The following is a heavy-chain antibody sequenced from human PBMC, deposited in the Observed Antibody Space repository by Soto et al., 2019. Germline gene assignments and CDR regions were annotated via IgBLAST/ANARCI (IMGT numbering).Heavy chain of an antibody. Sequence: EVQLVESGGGLVQPGGSLRRSCAASGFTFSSYEMNWVRQAPGKGLEWVSYISSSGSTIYYADSVKGRFTISRDNAKNSLYLQMNSLRAEDTAVYYCARDSPMVRGRPFDYWGQGTLVTVSS. J-gene: IGHJ4*02. D-gene: IGHD3-10*01. CDR2: ISSSGSTI. V-gene: IGHV3-48*03. CDR1: GFTFSSYE. CDR3: ARDSPMVRGRPFDY.